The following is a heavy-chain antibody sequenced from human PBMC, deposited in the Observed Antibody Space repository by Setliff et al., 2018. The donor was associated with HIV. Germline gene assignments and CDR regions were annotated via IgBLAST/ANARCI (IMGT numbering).Heavy chain of an antibody. J-gene: IGHJ4*02. Sequence: GGSLRLSCAASGFIFSCYTMVWVRQAPGKGLEWVSSISSSGNFIYYEDSVKGRFTMSRDNAKNSLYLQMDSLRVEDTGFYYCARDPYWLEGYFDYWGPGTLVTVSS. CDR3: ARDPYWLEGYFDY. CDR1: GFIFSCYT. D-gene: IGHD6-19*01. V-gene: IGHV3-21*01. CDR2: ISSSGNFI.